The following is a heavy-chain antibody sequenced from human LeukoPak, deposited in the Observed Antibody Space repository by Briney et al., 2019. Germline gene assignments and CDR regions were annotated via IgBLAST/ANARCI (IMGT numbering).Heavy chain of an antibody. CDR2: IKSKTDGGTT. J-gene: IGHJ1*01. V-gene: IGHV3-15*01. Sequence: GGSLRLSCAASGFSFSNAWMSWVRQAPGKGLEWVGRIKSKTDGGTTDYAAPVKGRFTISRDDSKNTLYLQMNSLKTEDTAVYYCTTDLAEDKPVVRGAEYFQHWGQGTLVTVSS. CDR1: GFSFSNAW. CDR3: TTDLAEDKPVVRGAEYFQH. D-gene: IGHD3-22*01.